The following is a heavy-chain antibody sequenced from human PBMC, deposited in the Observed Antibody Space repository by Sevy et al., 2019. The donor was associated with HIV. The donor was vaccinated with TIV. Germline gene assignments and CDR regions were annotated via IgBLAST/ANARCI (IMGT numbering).Heavy chain of an antibody. CDR3: ARSSGWYGSQAYYFDY. V-gene: IGHV1-69*06. CDR2: IIPIFGTA. D-gene: IGHD6-19*01. J-gene: IGHJ4*02. CDR1: GGTFSSYA. Sequence: ASVKVSCKASGGTFSSYAISWVRQAPGQGLEWMGGIIPIFGTANYAQKFQGRVTITADKSTSTAYMELSSLRSEDTAVYYCARSSGWYGSQAYYFDYWGQGTLVIVSS.